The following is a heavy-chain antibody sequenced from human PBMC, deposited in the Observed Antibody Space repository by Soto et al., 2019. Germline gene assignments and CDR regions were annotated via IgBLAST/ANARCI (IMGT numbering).Heavy chain of an antibody. V-gene: IGHV1-69*12. CDR3: ASVLELHYYYGMDV. Sequence: QAQLVQSGAEVKKPGSSVKVSCKASGGTFSSYAISWVRQAPGQGLEWMGGIIPIFGTADYAQKFQGTVTITADESTSTAYMELSSLRSEDTAVYYCASVLELHYYYGMDVWGQGTTVTVSS. D-gene: IGHD1-7*01. J-gene: IGHJ6*02. CDR2: IIPIFGTA. CDR1: GGTFSSYA.